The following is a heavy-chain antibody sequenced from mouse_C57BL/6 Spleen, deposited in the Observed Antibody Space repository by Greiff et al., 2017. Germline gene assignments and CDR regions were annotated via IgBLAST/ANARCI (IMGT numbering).Heavy chain of an antibody. J-gene: IGHJ3*01. CDR3: ARKGKIYHDYDEFAY. D-gene: IGHD2-4*01. Sequence: EVQLQQSGPELVKPGASVKIPCKASGYTFTDYNMDWVKQSHGKSLEWIGDINPNTGGTIYNQKFKGKATLTVDKSSSTAYMELRSLTSEDTAVYYCARKGKIYHDYDEFAYWGQGTLVTVAA. CDR2: INPNTGGT. CDR1: GYTFTDYN. V-gene: IGHV1-18*01.